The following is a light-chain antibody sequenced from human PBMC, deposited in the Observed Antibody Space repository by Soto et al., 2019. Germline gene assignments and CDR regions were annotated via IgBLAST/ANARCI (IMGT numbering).Light chain of an antibody. Sequence: EMVITQSPAILSVSPGESATLSCRASQSVNSNLAWYQQKPGQAPRLLIYGASSRATGIPDRFSGSGSGTDFTLTISNLEPEDFAVYYCQQHSHWPPWTFGQGTKVDIK. CDR2: GAS. V-gene: IGKV3-11*01. CDR3: QQHSHWPPWT. CDR1: QSVNSN. J-gene: IGKJ1*01.